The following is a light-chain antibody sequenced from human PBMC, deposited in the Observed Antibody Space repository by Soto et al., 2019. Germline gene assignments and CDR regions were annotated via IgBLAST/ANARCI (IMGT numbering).Light chain of an antibody. CDR3: QHLNTYPIT. V-gene: IGKV1-39*01. Sequence: DIQMTQSPSSLSASVGDRVTITCRASQSINKYLNWYQQKPGKAPKLLIYAASNLQGGVPSRFSGSGSGTDFTLTISSLQPEDFATYYCQHLNTYPITFGPGTRLEI. J-gene: IGKJ5*01. CDR2: AAS. CDR1: QSINKY.